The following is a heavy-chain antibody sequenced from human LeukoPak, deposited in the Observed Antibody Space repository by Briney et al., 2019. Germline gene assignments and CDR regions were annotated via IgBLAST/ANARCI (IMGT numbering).Heavy chain of an antibody. V-gene: IGHV4-59*01. CDR3: ARDLRLTY. Sequence: SETLSLTCTVSGGSISSYYWSWIRQPPGKGLGWIGYIYYSGSTNYNPSLKSRVTISVDTSKNQFSLKLSSVTAADTAVYYCARDLRLTYWGQGTLVTVSS. D-gene: IGHD3-9*01. J-gene: IGHJ4*02. CDR1: GGSISSYY. CDR2: IYYSGST.